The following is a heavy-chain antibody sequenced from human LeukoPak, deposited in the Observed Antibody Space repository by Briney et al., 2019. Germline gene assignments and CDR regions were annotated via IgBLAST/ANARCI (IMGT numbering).Heavy chain of an antibody. J-gene: IGHJ4*02. V-gene: IGHV3-15*01. CDR2: IKSKTEDGTT. CDR3: TTLPDY. Sequence: GGALRLSCAASGFTFSNALMSLVRQAPGKGLELVFRIKSKTEDGTTDYAAAVKGRFTISRDDSKNTMYLHMNSMTPADTAVYYCTTLPDYWGQGNLVTVSS. CDR1: GFTFSNAL.